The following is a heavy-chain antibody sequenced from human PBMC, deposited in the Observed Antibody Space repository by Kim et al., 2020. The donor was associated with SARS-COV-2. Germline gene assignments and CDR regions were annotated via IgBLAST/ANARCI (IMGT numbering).Heavy chain of an antibody. CDR3: ARSPASSDCSSTSCYATVNDY. CDR2: IYPGDSDT. V-gene: IGHV5-51*01. CDR1: GYSFTTYW. J-gene: IGHJ4*02. D-gene: IGHD2-2*01. Sequence: GESLKISCKGSGYSFTTYWIGWVRQMPGKGLEWMGIIYPGDSDTRYSPSFQGQVTITADRSISTAYLQWTSLKASDTAIYYCARSPASSDCSSTSCYATVNDYWGQGTRVTVSA.